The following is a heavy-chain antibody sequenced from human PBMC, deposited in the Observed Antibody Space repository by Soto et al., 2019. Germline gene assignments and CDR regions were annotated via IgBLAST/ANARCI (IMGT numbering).Heavy chain of an antibody. V-gene: IGHV1-69*02. D-gene: IGHD3-16*01. Sequence: QVQLVQSGAEVKKPGSSLKVSCETSGGTSTIYTITWVRQAPGQGLQWMGRIVPTLRLTNYAQDFQGRLTLTADTSTSTAHMEPSSLTSEATAVYYCATEENGAGRGGVDTWGQGTLVTVSS. CDR1: GGTSTIYT. CDR3: ATEENGAGRGGVDT. J-gene: IGHJ1*01. CDR2: IVPTLRLT.